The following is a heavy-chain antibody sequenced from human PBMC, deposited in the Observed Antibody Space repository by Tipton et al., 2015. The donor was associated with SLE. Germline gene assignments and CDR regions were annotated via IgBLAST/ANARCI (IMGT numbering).Heavy chain of an antibody. J-gene: IGHJ6*02. V-gene: IGHV4-59*01. CDR1: GGSISSYY. CDR2: IYYSGST. CDR3: ASLGVVVAATQTVGMDV. Sequence: TLSLTCTASGGSISSYYWSWIRQPPGKGLEWIGDIYYSGSTNYNPSLKSRVTISVDTSKNQFSLKLSSVTAADTAVYYCASLGVVVAATQTVGMDVCGQGTTVTVSS. D-gene: IGHD2-15*01.